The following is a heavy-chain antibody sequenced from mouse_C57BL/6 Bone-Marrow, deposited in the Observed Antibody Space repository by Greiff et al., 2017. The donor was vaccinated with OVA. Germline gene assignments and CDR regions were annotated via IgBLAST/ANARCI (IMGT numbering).Heavy chain of an antibody. D-gene: IGHD1-1*01. CDR2: IYPRSGNT. CDR3: ARLGYYGPFAY. CDR1: GYTFTSYG. V-gene: IGHV1-81*01. Sequence: VQLQESGAELARPGASVKLSCKASGYTFTSYGISWVKQRTGQGLEWIGEIYPRSGNTYYNEKFKGKATLTADKSSSTAYMELRSLTSEDSAVYFCARLGYYGPFAYWGQGTLVTVSA. J-gene: IGHJ3*01.